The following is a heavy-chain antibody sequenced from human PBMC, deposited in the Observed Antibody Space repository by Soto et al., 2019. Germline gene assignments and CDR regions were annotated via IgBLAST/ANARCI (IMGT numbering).Heavy chain of an antibody. CDR1: GFTFSSYA. CDR2: ISGSGGST. Sequence: PGGSLRLSCAASGFTFSSYAMSWVRQAPGKGLEWVSAISGSGGSTYYADSVKGRFTISRDNSKNTLYLQMNSLRAEDTAVYYCAKGPPMTMRVGVITYFDYWGQGTLVTVSS. J-gene: IGHJ4*02. D-gene: IGHD3-22*01. CDR3: AKGPPMTMRVGVITYFDY. V-gene: IGHV3-23*01.